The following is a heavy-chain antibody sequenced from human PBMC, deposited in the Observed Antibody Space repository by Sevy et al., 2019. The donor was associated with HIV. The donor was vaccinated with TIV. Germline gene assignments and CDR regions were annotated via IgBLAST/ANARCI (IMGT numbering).Heavy chain of an antibody. CDR3: ARVGYCRGGTCFSGFYYAMDV. J-gene: IGHJ6*02. CDR1: GFTLTNEF. CDR2: VYSGGAT. V-gene: IGHV3-53*01. Sequence: GGSLRLSCAVSGFTLTNEFFSWVRQAPGKGLEWVAVVYSGGATYYADSVKGRFTISRDKSKSTLYLQMKSLRAEETAGYYCARVGYCRGGTCFSGFYYAMDVWGQGTTVTVSS. D-gene: IGHD2-15*01.